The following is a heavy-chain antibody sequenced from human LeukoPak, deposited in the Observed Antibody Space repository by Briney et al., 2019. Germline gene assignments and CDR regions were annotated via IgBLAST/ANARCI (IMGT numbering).Heavy chain of an antibody. CDR3: ARSSTVTGGFDY. V-gene: IGHV5-51*01. D-gene: IGHD4-11*01. Sequence: GESLKISCKGSGYSFTSYWIGWVRQMPGKGLEWVGVIYPGDSETRYSPSFRGQVTISADKSISIAYLQWSSLKASDTAMYYCARSSTVTGGFDYWGQGTLVTASS. CDR2: IYPGDSET. CDR1: GYSFTSYW. J-gene: IGHJ4*02.